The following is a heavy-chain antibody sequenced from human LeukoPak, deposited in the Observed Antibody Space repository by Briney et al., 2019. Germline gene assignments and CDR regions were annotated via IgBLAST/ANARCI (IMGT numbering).Heavy chain of an antibody. CDR2: ISYDGSNK. V-gene: IGHV3-30*01. Sequence: PGGSLRLSCAASGFTFSSYAMHWVRQAPGKGLEWVAVISYDGSNKYYADSVKGRFTISRDNSKNTLYLQMNSLRAEDTAVYYCARDGIAAADWYFDLWGRGTLVTVSS. D-gene: IGHD6-13*01. CDR3: ARDGIAAADWYFDL. J-gene: IGHJ2*01. CDR1: GFTFSSYA.